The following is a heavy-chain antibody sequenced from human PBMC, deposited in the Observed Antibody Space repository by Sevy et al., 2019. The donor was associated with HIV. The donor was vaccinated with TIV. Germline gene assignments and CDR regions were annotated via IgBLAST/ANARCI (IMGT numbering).Heavy chain of an antibody. V-gene: IGHV3-33*01. D-gene: IGHD2-21*02. CDR3: ARLGPSGVVTAIRGFDY. CDR2: IWYDGSNK. Sequence: GGSLRLSCAASGFTFSSYGMHWVRQAPGKGLECVAVIWYDGSNKYYADSVKGRFTISRDNSKNTLYLQMNSLRAEDTAVYYCARLGPSGVVTAIRGFDYWGQGTLVTVSS. J-gene: IGHJ4*02. CDR1: GFTFSSYG.